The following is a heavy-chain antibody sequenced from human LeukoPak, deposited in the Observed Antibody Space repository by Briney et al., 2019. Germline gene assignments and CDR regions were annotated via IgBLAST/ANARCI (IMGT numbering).Heavy chain of an antibody. CDR3: ARDSFADAFDT. J-gene: IGHJ3*02. V-gene: IGHV3-64*01. D-gene: IGHD3-16*01. CDR1: GFTFSSYA. Sequence: GGSLRLSCAASGFTFSSYAMHWVRQAPGKGLEYVSAISSNGGSTYYANSVKGRFTISRDNSKNTLYLQMGSLRAEDMAVYYCARDSFADAFDTWGQGTMVTVSS. CDR2: ISSNGGST.